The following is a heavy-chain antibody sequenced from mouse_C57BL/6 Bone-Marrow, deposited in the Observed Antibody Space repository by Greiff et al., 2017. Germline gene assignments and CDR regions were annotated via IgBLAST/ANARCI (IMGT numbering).Heavy chain of an antibody. CDR2: IHPSDRDP. V-gene: IGHV1-74*01. J-gene: IGHJ2*01. CDR3: AILLTTLVALDY. CDR1: GYTFTSYW. Sequence: QVQLQQPGAELVKPGASVKVSCKASGYTFTSYWMHWVKQRPGQGLEWIGRIHPSDRDPNYNQKFKGKATLTVDKSSSTADMQLSSLTSEDSAVYYCAILLTTLVALDYWGQGTTLTVSS. D-gene: IGHD1-1*01.